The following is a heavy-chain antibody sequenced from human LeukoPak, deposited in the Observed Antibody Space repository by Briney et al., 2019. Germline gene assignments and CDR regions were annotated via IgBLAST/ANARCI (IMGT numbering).Heavy chain of an antibody. CDR3: ARSSWMPNAFDI. D-gene: IGHD5-12*01. J-gene: IGHJ3*02. CDR2: IIPIFGTA. CDR1: GGTFSSYA. V-gene: IGHV1-69*01. Sequence: GASVKVSCKASGGTFSSYAISWVRQAPGRGLEWMGGIIPIFGTANYAQKFQGRVTITADESTSTAYMELSSLRSEDTAVYYCARSSWMPNAFDIWGQGTMVTVSS.